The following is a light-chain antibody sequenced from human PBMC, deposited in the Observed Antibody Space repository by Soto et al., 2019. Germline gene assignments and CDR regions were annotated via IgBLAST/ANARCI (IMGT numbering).Light chain of an antibody. CDR3: QQRSNWLIT. J-gene: IGKJ5*01. CDR2: GAS. V-gene: IGKV3D-20*02. CDR1: QSVSNNY. Sequence: ENVLTQSPGPLSLSPGDRAALSCRASQSVSNNYLAWHQQRPGQAPRLLIFGASNRATGVPDRFTGSASGTDFTLTISSLEPEDFAVYYCQQRSNWLITFGQGTRLEIK.